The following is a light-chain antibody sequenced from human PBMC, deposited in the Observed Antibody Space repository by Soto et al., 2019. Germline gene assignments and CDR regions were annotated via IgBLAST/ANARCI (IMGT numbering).Light chain of an antibody. CDR2: EVS. J-gene: IGLJ3*02. CDR1: SSDIGGYNY. Sequence: QSVLTQPASVSGSPGQSITISCTGTSSDIGGYNYVSWYQQHPGKAPKLMIYEVSNRPSGVSNRFSGSKSGNTASLTISGLQAEDEADYYCSSYTSSNTLGFGGGTKVTVL. CDR3: SSYTSSNTLG. V-gene: IGLV2-14*01.